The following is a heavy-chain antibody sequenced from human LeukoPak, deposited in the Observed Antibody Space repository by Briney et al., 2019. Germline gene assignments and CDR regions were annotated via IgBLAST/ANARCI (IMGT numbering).Heavy chain of an antibody. V-gene: IGHV4-59*01. CDR3: AREVMYYYGSGRPHNWFDP. CDR2: IYYSGST. D-gene: IGHD3-10*01. CDR1: GGSISSYY. Sequence: PSETLSLTCTVSGGSISSYYWSWIRQPPGKGLEWIGYIYYSGSTNYNPSLKSRVTISVDTSKNQFSLKLSSVTAADAAVYYCAREVMYYYGSGRPHNWFDPWGQGTLVTVSS. J-gene: IGHJ5*02.